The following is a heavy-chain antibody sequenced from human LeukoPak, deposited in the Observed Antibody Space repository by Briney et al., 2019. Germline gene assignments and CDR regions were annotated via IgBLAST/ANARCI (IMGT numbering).Heavy chain of an antibody. CDR3: ARDSITGDNSLDY. J-gene: IGHJ4*02. Sequence: GGSLRLSCAASGFTFSTYGMQWVRQAPGEGLEWVAVIVGDGSNAHYADSVRGRFTVSRDNSKNTLYLQMNSLRAEDTAVYYCARDSITGDNSLDYWGRGTLVTVSS. V-gene: IGHV3-33*05. CDR1: GFTFSTYG. CDR2: IVGDGSNA. D-gene: IGHD7-27*01.